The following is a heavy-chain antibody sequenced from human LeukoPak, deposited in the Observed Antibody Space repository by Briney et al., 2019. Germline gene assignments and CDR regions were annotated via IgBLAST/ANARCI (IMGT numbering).Heavy chain of an antibody. J-gene: IGHJ3*02. CDR2: IYSGGST. CDR3: ATELRTDAFDI. Sequence: GGSLRLSCAASGFTVSSNYMSCVRQAPGKGLEWVSVIYSGGSTYYADSVKGRFTISRDNSKNTLYLQMNSLRAEDTAVYYCATELRTDAFDIWGQGTMVTVSS. V-gene: IGHV3-53*01. D-gene: IGHD1-14*01. CDR1: GFTVSSNY.